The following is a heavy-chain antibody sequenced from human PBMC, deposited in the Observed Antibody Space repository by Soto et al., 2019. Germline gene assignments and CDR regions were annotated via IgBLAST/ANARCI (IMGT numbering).Heavy chain of an antibody. J-gene: IGHJ4*02. Sequence: SETLSLTCAVYGGSFSGYYWSWIRQPPGKGLEWIGEINHSGSTNYNPSLKSRVTISVDTSKNQFSLKLSSVTAADTAVYYCARTELERRVVPAAMLDYWGQGTLVTVSS. D-gene: IGHD2-2*01. CDR1: GGSFSGYY. CDR3: ARTELERRVVPAAMLDY. CDR2: INHSGST. V-gene: IGHV4-34*01.